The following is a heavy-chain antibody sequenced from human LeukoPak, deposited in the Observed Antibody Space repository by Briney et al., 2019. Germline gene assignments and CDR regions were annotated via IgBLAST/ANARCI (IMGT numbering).Heavy chain of an antibody. CDR1: GFTFSSYW. CDR3: ARDFMYSITCAGC. D-gene: IGHD6-13*01. V-gene: IGHV3-74*01. J-gene: IGHJ4*02. Sequence: GGSLRLSCAASGFTFSSYWMHWVRQVPGKGLMWVSRIKTDGSSTSYADSVKGRFTISRDNAKNTLYLQMNSLRVEDTAVYYCARDFMYSITCAGCWGQGTLVTVSS. CDR2: IKTDGSST.